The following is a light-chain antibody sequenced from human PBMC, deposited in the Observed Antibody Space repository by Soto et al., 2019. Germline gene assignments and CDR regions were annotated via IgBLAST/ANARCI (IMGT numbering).Light chain of an antibody. CDR3: QQYNSYSA. V-gene: IGKV1-5*01. Sequence: DIQITMSPSTLSASVGDRVTITCRASQSISSWLAWYQQKPGKAPKLLIYAASRLESGVPSRFSGSGSGTEFTLTSSSLQPDDCATYYCQQYNSYSAFGQGTKVDI. CDR1: QSISSW. J-gene: IGKJ1*01. CDR2: AAS.